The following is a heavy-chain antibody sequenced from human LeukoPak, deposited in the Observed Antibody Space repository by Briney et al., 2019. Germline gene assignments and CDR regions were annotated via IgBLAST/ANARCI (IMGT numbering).Heavy chain of an antibody. V-gene: IGHV4-59*01. Sequence: SETLSLTCTVSGGSISSYYWSWIRQPPGKGLEWIGYIYYSGSTNYNPSLKSRVTISVDTSKNQFSLKLSSVTAADTAVYYCARGLFRVTMIVVVITAGEYYFDYWGQGTLVTVSS. J-gene: IGHJ4*02. CDR3: ARGLFRVTMIVVVITAGEYYFDY. CDR1: GGSISSYY. D-gene: IGHD3-22*01. CDR2: IYYSGST.